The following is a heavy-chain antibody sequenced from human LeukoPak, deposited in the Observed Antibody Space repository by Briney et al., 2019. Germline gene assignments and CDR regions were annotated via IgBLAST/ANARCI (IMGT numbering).Heavy chain of an antibody. J-gene: IGHJ5*02. V-gene: IGHV1-46*01. CDR1: GYTFTSYY. CDR2: INPSGGST. D-gene: IGHD3-10*01. CDR3: ARACPITMVRRGGSWFDP. Sequence: ASVKVSCKASGYTFTSYYMHWVRQAPGQGLEWMGIINPSGGSTSYAQKFQGRVTMTRNTSISTAYMELSSLRSEDTAVYYCARACPITMVRRGGSWFDPWGQGTLVTVSS.